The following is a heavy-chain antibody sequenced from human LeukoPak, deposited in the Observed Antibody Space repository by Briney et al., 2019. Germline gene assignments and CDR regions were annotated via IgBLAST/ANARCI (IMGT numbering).Heavy chain of an antibody. Sequence: GGSLRLSCAASEFTFNSYAMTWVRQAPGKGLEWVSAISGSGGTTYYADSVKGRFTISRDNSKNSLYLQMDSLRAEDTAVYYCAKVLGRSGWQTDYWGQGTLVSVSS. D-gene: IGHD6-19*01. CDR3: AKVLGRSGWQTDY. CDR2: ISGSGGTT. V-gene: IGHV3-23*01. J-gene: IGHJ4*02. CDR1: EFTFNSYA.